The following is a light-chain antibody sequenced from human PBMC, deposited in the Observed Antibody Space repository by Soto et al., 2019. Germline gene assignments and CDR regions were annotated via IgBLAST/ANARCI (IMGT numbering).Light chain of an antibody. Sequence: QSVLTQPPSASGTPGQRVPISCSGSSSNIGINPVNWYQQLPGTAPKLLICSSNQRPSGVPDRFSGSKSGASASLAISGLQAEDEADYYGAAWDDSLNGWVFGGGTKLTVL. J-gene: IGLJ3*02. CDR1: SSNIGINP. V-gene: IGLV1-44*01. CDR2: SSN. CDR3: AAWDDSLNGWV.